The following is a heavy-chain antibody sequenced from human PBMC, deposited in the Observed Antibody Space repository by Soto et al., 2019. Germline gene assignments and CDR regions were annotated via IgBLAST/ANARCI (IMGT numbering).Heavy chain of an antibody. CDR1: GDSITSSAW. CDR3: ARGDNWRLDL. J-gene: IGHJ5*02. CDR2: IHLGGTT. Sequence: QVQLQESGPGLVKPSGTLSLTCAVSGDSITSSAWWSCVRQPPGKGLEWIGEIHLGGTTNYNPSLESRVTISVDKSKTQFSLILNSVTAPDTAIYYCARGDNWRLDLWGQGTLVTVSS. V-gene: IGHV4-4*02. D-gene: IGHD1-20*01.